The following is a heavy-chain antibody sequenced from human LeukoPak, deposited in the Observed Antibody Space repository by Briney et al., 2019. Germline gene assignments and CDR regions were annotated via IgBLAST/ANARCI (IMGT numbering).Heavy chain of an antibody. CDR2: IYYSGST. CDR1: GGSISSSSYY. Sequence: PSETLSLTCTVSGGSISSSSYYWGWIRQPPGKGLEWIGSIYYSGSTYYNPSLKSRVTISVDTSKNQFSLKLSSVTAADTAVYYCARSLWSGWHFDYWGQGTLVTVSS. V-gene: IGHV4-39*01. D-gene: IGHD3-3*01. J-gene: IGHJ4*02. CDR3: ARSLWSGWHFDY.